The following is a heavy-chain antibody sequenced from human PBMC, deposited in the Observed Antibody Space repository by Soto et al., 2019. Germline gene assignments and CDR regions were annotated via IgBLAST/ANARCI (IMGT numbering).Heavy chain of an antibody. J-gene: IGHJ5*02. CDR1: GFTFSSYA. Sequence: PGGSLRLSCSASGFTFSSYAMHWVRQAPGKGLEYVSAISSNGGSTYYADSVKGRFTISRDNSKNTLYLQMSSLRAEDTAVYYCVKGQRTRITIFGVATNWFDPWGQGTLVTVSS. D-gene: IGHD3-3*01. CDR2: ISSNGGST. CDR3: VKGQRTRITIFGVATNWFDP. V-gene: IGHV3-64D*06.